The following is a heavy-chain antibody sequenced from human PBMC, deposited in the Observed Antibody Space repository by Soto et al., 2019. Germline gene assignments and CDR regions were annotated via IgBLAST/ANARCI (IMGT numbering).Heavy chain of an antibody. D-gene: IGHD3-10*01. CDR1: GGSFNNYA. Sequence: QVHLVQSGAEVKKPGSSVKVSCKTSGGSFNNYAVSWVRQAPGQGLEWMGGIIPNFDTPNYAQKFQDRVTVIADESTTTVYMELWDLRSNDTAVYYCAVAMVREFLIFNSSGSHVWAQGTTFILPS. CDR2: IIPNFDTP. J-gene: IGHJ6*02. V-gene: IGHV1-69*01. CDR3: AVAMVREFLIFNSSGSHV.